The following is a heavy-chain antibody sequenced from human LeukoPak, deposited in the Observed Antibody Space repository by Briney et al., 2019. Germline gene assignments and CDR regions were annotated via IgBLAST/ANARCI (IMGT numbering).Heavy chain of an antibody. V-gene: IGHV4-39*07. J-gene: IGHJ6*03. CDR1: GGSISSSSYY. D-gene: IGHD6-6*01. CDR2: IYYSGST. CDR3: AREAARRAYYYYYMDV. Sequence: PSETLSLTCTVSGGSISSSSYYWGWIRQPPGKGLEWIGSIYYSGSTYYNPSLKSRVTISVDTSKNQFSLKLSSVTAADTAVYYCAREAARRAYYYYYMDVWGKGTTVTVSS.